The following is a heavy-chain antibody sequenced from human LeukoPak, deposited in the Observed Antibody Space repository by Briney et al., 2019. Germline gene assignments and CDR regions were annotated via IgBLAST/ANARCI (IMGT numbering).Heavy chain of an antibody. CDR2: ISSSSSTI. CDR3: ARDPEGY. J-gene: IGHJ4*02. D-gene: IGHD1-14*01. CDR1: GFTFSGYG. V-gene: IGHV3-48*04. Sequence: GGSLRLSCAASGFTFSGYGMHWVRQAPGKGLEWVSYISSSSSTIYYADSVKGRFTISRDNAKNSLYLQMNSLRAEDTAVYYCARDPEGYWGQGTLVTVSS.